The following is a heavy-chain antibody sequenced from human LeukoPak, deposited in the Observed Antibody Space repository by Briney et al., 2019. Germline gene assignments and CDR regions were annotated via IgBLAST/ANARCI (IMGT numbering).Heavy chain of an antibody. J-gene: IGHJ4*02. CDR1: GFTFSSYE. CDR2: ISSSGSSM. Sequence: PGGSLRLSCAASGFTFSSYEMNWVRQAPGKGLEWVSYISSSGSSMYYADSVKGRFTISRDNAKKSLFLQMNSLRAEDTAVYYRARGYFDYWGQGTLVTVSS. CDR3: ARGYFDY. V-gene: IGHV3-48*03.